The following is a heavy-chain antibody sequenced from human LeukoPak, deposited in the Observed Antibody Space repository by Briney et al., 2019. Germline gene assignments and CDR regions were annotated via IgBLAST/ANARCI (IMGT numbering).Heavy chain of an antibody. Sequence: SETLSLTCTVSGVSISTSYWSWIRQPPGKGLEWIGYIHYSGDTNYNPSLKSRVTISADTSKNQSSLTLSSVTAADAAVYYCRRGTVTTANFDWWGQGTLVTVSS. J-gene: IGHJ4*02. CDR1: GVSISTSY. CDR3: RRGTVTTANFDW. CDR2: IHYSGDT. D-gene: IGHD4-17*01. V-gene: IGHV4-59*01.